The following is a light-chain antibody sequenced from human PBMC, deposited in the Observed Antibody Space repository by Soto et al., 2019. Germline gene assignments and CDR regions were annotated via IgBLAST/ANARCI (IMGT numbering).Light chain of an antibody. J-gene: IGLJ2*01. Sequence: QSALTQPPSASGSPGQSVTISCTGTSSDVGGYNYVSWYQQHPGKAPKLMIYEVTKRPSGVPDRFSGSKSGNTAPLTVSGLQAEDEADYYCSSYAGTSNLVFGGGTKVTVL. CDR3: SSYAGTSNLV. V-gene: IGLV2-8*01. CDR1: SSDVGGYNY. CDR2: EVT.